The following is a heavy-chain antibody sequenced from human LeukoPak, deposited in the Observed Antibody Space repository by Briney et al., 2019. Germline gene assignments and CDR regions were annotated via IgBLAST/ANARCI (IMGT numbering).Heavy chain of an antibody. CDR3: ARDEGGSTPFDY. CDR2: IYHSGST. CDR1: GGSISSGNW. V-gene: IGHV4-4*02. Sequence: SETLSPTCAVSGGSISSGNWWSWVRQPPGKGLEWIGEIYHSGSTNYNPSLKSRVTISVDKSKNQFSLNLSSVTAADTAVYYCARDEGGSTPFDYWGQGTLVTVSS. D-gene: IGHD1-26*01. J-gene: IGHJ4*02.